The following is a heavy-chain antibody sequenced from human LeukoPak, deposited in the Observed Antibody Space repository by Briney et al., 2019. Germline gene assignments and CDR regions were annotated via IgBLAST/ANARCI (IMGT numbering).Heavy chain of an antibody. Sequence: RRGESLKISCKGSGYSFTSYWIGWVRQMPXXGLEWMGIIYPGDSDTRYSPSFQGQVTISADKSISTAYLQWSSLKASDTAMYYCAVAYCSGGTCSHYGMDVWGQGTTVTVSS. CDR2: IYPGDSDT. V-gene: IGHV5-51*01. CDR1: GYSFTSYW. CDR3: AVAYCSGGTCSHYGMDV. J-gene: IGHJ6*02. D-gene: IGHD2-15*01.